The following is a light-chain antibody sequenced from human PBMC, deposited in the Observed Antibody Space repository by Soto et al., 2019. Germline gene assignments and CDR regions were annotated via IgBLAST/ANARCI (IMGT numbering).Light chain of an antibody. CDR3: QQRSNWPPFT. CDR1: QSVSSY. V-gene: IGKV3-11*01. Sequence: EIVLTQSPATLSLSPGERATLSCRASQSVSSYLAWYQQKPGQAPRLLIYDASNRATGIPARFSGSGSGTDVTLTINSLEPEDFAIYYCQQRSNWPPFTFGPGTKVDIK. J-gene: IGKJ3*01. CDR2: DAS.